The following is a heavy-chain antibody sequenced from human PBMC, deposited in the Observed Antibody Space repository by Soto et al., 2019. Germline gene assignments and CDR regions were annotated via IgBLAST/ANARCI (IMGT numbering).Heavy chain of an antibody. D-gene: IGHD6-19*01. CDR3: TTWVAGTGVHFDY. V-gene: IGHV3-15*07. CDR1: GFTFSNAW. CDR2: IKSKTDGGTT. J-gene: IGHJ4*02. Sequence: GGSLRLSCAASGFTFSNAWMNWVRQAPGKGLEWVGRIKSKTDGGTTDYAAPVKGRFTISRDDSKNTLYLQMNSLKTEDTAVYYCTTWVAGTGVHFDYWGQGTLVTVSS.